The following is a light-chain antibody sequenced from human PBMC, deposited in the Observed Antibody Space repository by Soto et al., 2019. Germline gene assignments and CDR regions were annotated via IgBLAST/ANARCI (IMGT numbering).Light chain of an antibody. V-gene: IGKV1-5*01. CDR2: DAS. CDR1: QSISRL. CDR3: QQYNDYSTWT. Sequence: DIQMTQSPSTLSASVGDRVTITFRSTQSISRLLAWYQQKPGKAPKVLIWDASTLQRGVPSRFSGSGSGKEFTLTISSLQPDEFATYYCQQYNDYSTWTFGQGTKVDIK. J-gene: IGKJ1*01.